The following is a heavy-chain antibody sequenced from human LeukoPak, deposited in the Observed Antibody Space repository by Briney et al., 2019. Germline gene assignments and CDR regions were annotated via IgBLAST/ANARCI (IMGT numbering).Heavy chain of an antibody. CDR2: IIPIFGTA. Sequence: SVKVSCKASGGTFSSYAISWVRQAPGQGLEWMGGIIPIFGTANYAQKFQGRVTITADESMSTAYMELSSLRSEDTAVYYCARAGDYYGSGSYFDYWGQGTLVTVSS. V-gene: IGHV1-69*13. CDR1: GGTFSSYA. CDR3: ARAGDYYGSGSYFDY. J-gene: IGHJ4*02. D-gene: IGHD3-10*01.